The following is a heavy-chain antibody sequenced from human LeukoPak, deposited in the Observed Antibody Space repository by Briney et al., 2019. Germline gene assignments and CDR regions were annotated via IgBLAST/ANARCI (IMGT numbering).Heavy chain of an antibody. Sequence: SETLSLTCTVSGGSISSYYWSWIRQPPGKGLEWIGYIYYSRSTNYNPSLKSRVTISVDTSKNQFSLKLSSVTAADTAVYYCARARDVLLWFGELRYWFDPWGQGTLVTVSS. D-gene: IGHD3-10*01. CDR1: GGSISSYY. CDR3: ARARDVLLWFGELRYWFDP. J-gene: IGHJ5*02. V-gene: IGHV4-59*01. CDR2: IYYSRST.